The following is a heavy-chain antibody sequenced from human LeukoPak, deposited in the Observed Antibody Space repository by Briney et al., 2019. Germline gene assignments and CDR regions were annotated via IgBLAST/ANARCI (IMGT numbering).Heavy chain of an antibody. D-gene: IGHD3-3*01. Sequence: PSETLSLTCAVYGGSFSGYYWSWIRQPPGKGLEWIGEFNHSGSTNYNPSLKSPVTISVDTSKNQFSLKLSSVTAADTAVYYCASDPRGYYVRWFDPWGQGTLVTVSS. V-gene: IGHV4-34*01. CDR3: ASDPRGYYVRWFDP. CDR2: FNHSGST. J-gene: IGHJ5*02. CDR1: GGSFSGYY.